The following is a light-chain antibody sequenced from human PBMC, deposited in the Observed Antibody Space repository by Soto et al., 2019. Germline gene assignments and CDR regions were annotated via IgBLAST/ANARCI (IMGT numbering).Light chain of an antibody. CDR1: QGISSA. Sequence: AIQLTQSPSSLSASVGVRVTITCRASQGISSALAWYQQKPGNAPKLLIYDASSLESGVPSRLRGSGPGTDFTLTITSLQPEDFASYYCQQCNSYSLTFGGGTKVEIK. V-gene: IGKV1-13*02. CDR3: QQCNSYSLT. J-gene: IGKJ4*01. CDR2: DAS.